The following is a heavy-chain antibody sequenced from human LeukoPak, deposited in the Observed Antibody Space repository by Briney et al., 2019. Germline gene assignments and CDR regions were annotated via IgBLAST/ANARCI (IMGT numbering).Heavy chain of an antibody. Sequence: ASVKVSCKVSGYTLTELSMHWVRQAPGKGLEWMGGFDPEDGETIYAQKFQGRVTMTEDTSTDTAYMELSSLRSEDTAVYYCATDRGCSSTSCYNWFDPWGQGTLVTVSS. D-gene: IGHD2-2*01. CDR3: ATDRGCSSTSCYNWFDP. CDR1: GYTLTELS. CDR2: FDPEDGET. V-gene: IGHV1-24*01. J-gene: IGHJ5*02.